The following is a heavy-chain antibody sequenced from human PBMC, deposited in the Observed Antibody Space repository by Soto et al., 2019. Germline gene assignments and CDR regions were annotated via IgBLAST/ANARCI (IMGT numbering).Heavy chain of an antibody. D-gene: IGHD2-21*01. J-gene: IGHJ4*02. V-gene: IGHV4-59*01. Sequence: PSETLSLTCTVSGGSISSYYWIWIRQPPGKGLEWIGYIYYSGSTNYNPSLKSRVTISVDTSKNQFSLKLSSVTAADTAVYYCARESHYCGGDCYYYFDYWGQGTLVTV. CDR3: ARESHYCGGDCYYYFDY. CDR1: GGSISSYY. CDR2: IYYSGST.